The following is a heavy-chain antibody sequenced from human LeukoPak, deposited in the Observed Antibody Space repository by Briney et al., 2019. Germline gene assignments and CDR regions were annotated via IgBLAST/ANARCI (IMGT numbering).Heavy chain of an antibody. J-gene: IGHJ4*02. D-gene: IGHD6-19*01. Sequence: PGGSLRLSCAASGFTFSSYSMNWVRQAPGKGLEWVSGISWNSPGIDYADSVKGRFTISRDNAKNSLYLQMNSLRAEDTALYYCARDTGIAVAGNYFDYWGQGTLVTVSS. CDR1: GFTFSSYS. V-gene: IGHV3-9*01. CDR3: ARDTGIAVAGNYFDY. CDR2: ISWNSPGI.